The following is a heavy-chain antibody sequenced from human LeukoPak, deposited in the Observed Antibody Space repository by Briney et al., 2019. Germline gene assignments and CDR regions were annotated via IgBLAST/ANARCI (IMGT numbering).Heavy chain of an antibody. Sequence: GGSLRLSCAASGFTFSSYGMHWVRQAPGKGLEWVAVISYDGSNKYYADSVKGRFTISRDNSKNTLYLQMNSLRAEDTAVYYCAKDYTEGLDYYYGMDVWGQGTTVTVSS. J-gene: IGHJ6*02. CDR1: GFTFSSYG. V-gene: IGHV3-30*18. CDR3: AKDYTEGLDYYYGMDV. D-gene: IGHD2-2*02. CDR2: ISYDGSNK.